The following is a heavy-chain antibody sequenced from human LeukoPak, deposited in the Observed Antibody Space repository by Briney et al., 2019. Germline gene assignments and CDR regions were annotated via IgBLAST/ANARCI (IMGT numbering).Heavy chain of an antibody. D-gene: IGHD4-17*01. V-gene: IGHV3-48*03. J-gene: IGHJ4*02. Sequence: GGSLRLSCAASGFSFSSYEMNWVRQAPGKGLEWVSYISSSGSTIYYADSVKGRFTISRDNAKNSLYLQMNSLRAEDTAVYYCAREGWWTVTTLDYWGQGTLVTVSS. CDR3: AREGWWTVTTLDY. CDR1: GFSFSSYE. CDR2: ISSSGSTI.